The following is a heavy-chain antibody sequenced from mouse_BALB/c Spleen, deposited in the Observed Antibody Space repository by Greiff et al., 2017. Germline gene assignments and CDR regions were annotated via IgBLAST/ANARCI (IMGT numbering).Heavy chain of an antibody. Sequence: VQLQQPGAELVMPGASVKLSCKASGYTFTSYWMHWVRQRPGQGLEWIGEIDPSDSYTNYNHKFKGKYTLTVDNSPSTAYMQLSSLTSEDTAVYFCESNWYYFDYWGQGTTVTVSS. CDR2: IDPSDSYT. V-gene: IGHV1-69*01. J-gene: IGHJ2*01. D-gene: IGHD4-1*01. CDR3: ESNWYYFDY. CDR1: GYTFTSYW.